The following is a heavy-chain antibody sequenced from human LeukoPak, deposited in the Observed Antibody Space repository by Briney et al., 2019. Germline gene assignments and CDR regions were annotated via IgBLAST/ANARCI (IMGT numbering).Heavy chain of an antibody. CDR3: ARDLEFSSWYRGFDY. V-gene: IGHV3-30-3*01. J-gene: IGHJ4*02. CDR2: MSYDGSNK. D-gene: IGHD6-13*01. CDR1: GFTFSSYA. Sequence: GGSLRLSCAASGFTFSSYAMHWVRQAPGKGLEWVAVMSYDGSNKYYADSVKGRFTISRDNSKNTLYLQLNSLRAEDTAVYYCARDLEFSSWYRGFDYWGQGTLVTVSS.